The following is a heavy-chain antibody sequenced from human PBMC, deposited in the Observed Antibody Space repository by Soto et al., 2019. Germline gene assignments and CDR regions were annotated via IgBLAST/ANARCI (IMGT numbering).Heavy chain of an antibody. J-gene: IGHJ2*01. CDR3: AREIYYADDERYFEV. V-gene: IGHV4-31*03. CDR1: GGSISSDIHY. CDR2: IYYSGNT. Sequence: QVQLQESGPGLVKPSQTLSLTCTVSGGSISSDIHYWTWIRKHPGKGLECIGYIYYSGNTYYYPSLKSRVAISVDPSKNLFSLKLYSVTAADTAVYFCAREIYYADDERYFEVWGRGTLVTVSS. D-gene: IGHD3-10*01.